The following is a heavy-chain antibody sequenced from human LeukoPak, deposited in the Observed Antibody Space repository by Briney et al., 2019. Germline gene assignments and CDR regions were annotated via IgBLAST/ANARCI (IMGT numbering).Heavy chain of an antibody. D-gene: IGHD3-22*01. V-gene: IGHV1-69*13. J-gene: IGHJ4*02. Sequence: EASVKVSCKASGGTFSSYAISWVRQAPGQGLEWMGGIIPIFGTANYAQKFQGRVTITADESTSTAYMELSNLRSEDTAVYYCARVEFISGYSHIYWGQGTLVTVSS. CDR1: GGTFSSYA. CDR3: ARVEFISGYSHIY. CDR2: IIPIFGTA.